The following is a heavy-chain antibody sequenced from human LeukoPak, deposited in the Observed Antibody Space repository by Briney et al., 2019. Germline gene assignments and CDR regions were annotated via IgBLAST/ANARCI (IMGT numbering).Heavy chain of an antibody. CDR2: IYISGGT. V-gene: IGHV4-61*02. J-gene: IGHJ5*02. CDR3: ARVRRNSGNKYFDP. CDR1: GGSIRSGNYY. Sequence: SQTLSLTCTVSGGSIRSGNYYWSWLRQPAGMGLGWIGRIYISGGTYYNPSLHSSLTISIDTSKNQFYLRLSSVTAADTAVYYCARVRRNSGNKYFDPWGQGTRVTVSS. D-gene: IGHD5-12*01.